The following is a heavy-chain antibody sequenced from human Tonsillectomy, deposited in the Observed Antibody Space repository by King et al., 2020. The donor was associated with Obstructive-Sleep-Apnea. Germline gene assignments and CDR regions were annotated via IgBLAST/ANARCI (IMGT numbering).Heavy chain of an antibody. CDR1: GFSFSSYW. CDR2: RKQDGSEE. V-gene: IGHV3-7*01. CDR3: ARGGNIVVVTTAMRSWYFDL. D-gene: IGHD2-2*01. J-gene: IGHJ2*01. Sequence: VQLVESGGGLVQSGGSLRLSCAASGFSFSSYWMSWVRLAPGKGLEWVANRKQDGSEEYYVDSVKGLVTISRDNAQHSLFLQMNNLRADDTAVDYCARGGNIVVVTTAMRSWYFDLWGRGTLVTVSS.